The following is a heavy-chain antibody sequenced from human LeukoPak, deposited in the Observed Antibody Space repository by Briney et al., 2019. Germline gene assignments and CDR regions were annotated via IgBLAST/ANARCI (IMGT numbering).Heavy chain of an antibody. CDR1: GYTFINYH. V-gene: IGHV1-8*01. CDR2: MNPNSGNT. Sequence: ASVQLSCKASGYTFINYHVHWVRQAPGQGLEWMGWMNPNSGNTGYAQKFQGRVTMTRNTSISTAYMELSSLRSEDTAVYYCARGFSDCSSTSCYGGLGYYYYYMDVWGKGTTVTVSS. D-gene: IGHD2-2*01. J-gene: IGHJ6*03. CDR3: ARGFSDCSSTSCYGGLGYYYYYMDV.